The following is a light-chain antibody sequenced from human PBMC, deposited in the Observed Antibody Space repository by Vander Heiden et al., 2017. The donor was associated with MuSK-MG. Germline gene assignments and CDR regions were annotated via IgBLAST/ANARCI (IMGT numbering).Light chain of an antibody. J-gene: IGKJ4*01. CDR3: QQDNNWPLT. V-gene: IGKV3-15*01. CDR2: GAS. Sequence: EIVMTQSPATLSVSPGERATLSCRASQSVTSNLAWHQQKPGQAPRLLIYGASTRATGIPARFSGSGSGTEFTLTISSLQSEDFAVYYCQQDNNWPLTFGGGTKVEIK. CDR1: QSVTSN.